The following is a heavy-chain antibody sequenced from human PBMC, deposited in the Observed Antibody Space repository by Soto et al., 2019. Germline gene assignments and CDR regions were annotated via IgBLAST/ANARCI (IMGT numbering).Heavy chain of an antibody. D-gene: IGHD3-3*01. J-gene: IGHJ4*02. CDR3: GRVGQTRHETFDS. Sequence: ASVKVSCKASGYNFGSYYMQWVRQAPGQRYEWMGTINPGDGRASYAQKFQGRITMTRDTSTSTLFLEMARLTSEDTALYYCGRVGQTRHETFDSSGQGTQVTVSS. V-gene: IGHV1-46*01. CDR1: GYNFGSYY. CDR2: INPGDGRA.